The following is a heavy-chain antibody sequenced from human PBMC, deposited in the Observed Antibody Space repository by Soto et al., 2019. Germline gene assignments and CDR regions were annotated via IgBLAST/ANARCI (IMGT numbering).Heavy chain of an antibody. D-gene: IGHD6-19*01. CDR2: INPSGGST. CDR1: GYTFTSYY. J-gene: IGHJ6*02. V-gene: IGHV1-46*01. CDR3: ARDRSEQWLVPSLYYYYYGMDV. Sequence: ASVQVSCKASGYTFTSYYMHWVRQAPGQGLEWMGIINPSGGSTSYAQKFQGRVTMTRDTSTSTVYMELSSLRSEDTAVYYCARDRSEQWLVPSLYYYYYGMDVWGQGTTVTVSS.